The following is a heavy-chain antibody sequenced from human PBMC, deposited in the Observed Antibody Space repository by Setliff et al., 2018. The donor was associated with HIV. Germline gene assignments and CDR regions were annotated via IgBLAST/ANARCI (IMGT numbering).Heavy chain of an antibody. V-gene: IGHV4-34*01. D-gene: IGHD4-17*01. CDR2: FYYNGDS. CDR3: ARSRGGTTRGYMDV. Sequence: NPSETLSLTCAVYGGSFSNYYWSWIRQPPGKGLEWIGTFYYNGDSRYNPSLKSRVTISVDTSKNQFSLNLNSVTAADTAVYFCARSRGGTTRGYMDVWGKGTTVTAP. CDR1: GGSFSNYY. J-gene: IGHJ6*03.